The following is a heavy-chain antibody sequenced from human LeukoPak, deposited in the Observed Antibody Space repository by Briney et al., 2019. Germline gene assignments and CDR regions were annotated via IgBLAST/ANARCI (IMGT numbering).Heavy chain of an antibody. V-gene: IGHV1-2*06. CDR1: GYTFTGYY. CDR3: ARDKAAGWGAFDT. CDR2: INPNSGGT. J-gene: IGHJ3*02. D-gene: IGHD6-13*01. Sequence: ASVKVSCKASGYTFTGYYMHWVRQAPGQGLEWMGRINPNSGGTNYAQKFQGRVTMTRDTSISTAYMELSRLRSVDTAVYYCARDKAAGWGAFDTWGQGTMVTVSS.